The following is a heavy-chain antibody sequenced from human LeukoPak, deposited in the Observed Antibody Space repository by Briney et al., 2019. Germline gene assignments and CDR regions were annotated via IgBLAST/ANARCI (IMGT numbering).Heavy chain of an antibody. CDR1: GDSISSGGYS. Sequence: PSQTLSLTCVVSGDSISSGGYSWSWLRQPAGKGLEWIGRISSSGSTNYNPSLKSRVTISVDTSKNQFSLKLSSVTAADTAVYFCARGPYSYDSSGAFDIWGQGTMVTVSS. D-gene: IGHD3-22*01. J-gene: IGHJ3*02. CDR2: ISSSGST. CDR3: ARGPYSYDSSGAFDI. V-gene: IGHV4-61*02.